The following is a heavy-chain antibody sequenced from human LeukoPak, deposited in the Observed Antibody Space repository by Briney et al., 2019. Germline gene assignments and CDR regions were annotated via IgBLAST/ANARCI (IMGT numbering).Heavy chain of an antibody. CDR3: AKVGIQLWSREYYFDY. CDR1: EFSFSSYD. D-gene: IGHD5-18*01. Sequence: PGGSLRLSCTASEFSFSSYDMHWVRQAPGKGLEWVALISYDGRNINYAESVKGRFTISRDNSKNTLYLQMNSLRAEDTAVYYCAKVGIQLWSREYYFDYWGQGTLVTVSS. CDR2: ISYDGRNI. J-gene: IGHJ4*02. V-gene: IGHV3-30*04.